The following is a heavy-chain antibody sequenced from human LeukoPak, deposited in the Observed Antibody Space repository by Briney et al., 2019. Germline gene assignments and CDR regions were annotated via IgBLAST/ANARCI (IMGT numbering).Heavy chain of an antibody. Sequence: SETLSLTCTVSGGSISSFYWTWIRQPPGKGLECLGYIYYSGSTNYNPSLKSRVTMSVDTSKNQFSLRLTSVTAADTAVYYCARGRYGWLPFDYWGQGTLVTVSS. CDR2: IYYSGST. V-gene: IGHV4-59*01. CDR3: ARGRYGWLPFDY. D-gene: IGHD3-16*01. J-gene: IGHJ4*02. CDR1: GGSISSFY.